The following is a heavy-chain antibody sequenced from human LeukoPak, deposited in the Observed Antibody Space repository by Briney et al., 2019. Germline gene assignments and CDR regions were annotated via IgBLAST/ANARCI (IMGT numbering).Heavy chain of an antibody. Sequence: GASVKVSCKASGYTFTNHDINWVRQATGQGLEWMGWISAYNGNTNYAQKLQGRVTMTTDTSASTAYMELRSLRSDDTAVYYCAREYVGKEPYYYGMDVWGQGTTVTVSS. J-gene: IGHJ6*02. CDR3: AREYVGKEPYYYGMDV. CDR1: GYTFTNHD. CDR2: ISAYNGNT. D-gene: IGHD1-14*01. V-gene: IGHV1-18*01.